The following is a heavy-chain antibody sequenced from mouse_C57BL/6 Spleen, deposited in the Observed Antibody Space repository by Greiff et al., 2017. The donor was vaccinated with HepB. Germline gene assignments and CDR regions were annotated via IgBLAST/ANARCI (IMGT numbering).Heavy chain of an antibody. CDR1: GYTFTSYW. CDR2: IDPNSGGT. CDR3: ARRRVTVVTGWYFDV. V-gene: IGHV1-72*01. D-gene: IGHD1-1*01. Sequence: QVQLQQPGAELVKPGASVKLSCKASGYTFTSYWMHWVKQRPGRGLEWIGRIDPNSGGTKYNEKFKSKATLTVDKPSSTAYMQLSSLTSEDSAVYYCARRRVTVVTGWYFDVWGTGTTVTVSS. J-gene: IGHJ1*03.